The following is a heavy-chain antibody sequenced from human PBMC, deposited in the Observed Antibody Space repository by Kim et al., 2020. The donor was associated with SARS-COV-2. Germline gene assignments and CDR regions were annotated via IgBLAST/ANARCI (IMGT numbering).Heavy chain of an antibody. D-gene: IGHD3-9*01. CDR1: GYSFTSYW. V-gene: IGHV5-51*01. J-gene: IGHJ5*02. CDR3: ARHFESPSPYPRRDNWFDP. Sequence: GESLKISCKGSGYSFTSYWIGWVRQMPGKGLEWMGIIYPGDSDTRYSPSFQGQVTISADKSISTAYLQWSSLKASDTAMYYCARHFESPSPYPRRDNWFDPWGQGTLVTVSS. CDR2: IYPGDSDT.